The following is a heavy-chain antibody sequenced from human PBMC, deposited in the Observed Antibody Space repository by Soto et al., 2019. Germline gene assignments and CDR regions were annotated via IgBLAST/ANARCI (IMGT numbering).Heavy chain of an antibody. CDR3: ARWSFLDY. V-gene: IGHV3-23*01. Sequence: EVQLLESGGGLVRPGGSLRLSCAASGFSFTSYALSCVRQAPGKGLEWVSTISGSDGKTYYADSVKGRFSISRDTSKTTLYLQMNSLRVEDTAVYYCARWSFLDYWGQGTRVSVS. D-gene: IGHD1-26*01. CDR1: GFSFTSYA. CDR2: ISGSDGKT. J-gene: IGHJ4*02.